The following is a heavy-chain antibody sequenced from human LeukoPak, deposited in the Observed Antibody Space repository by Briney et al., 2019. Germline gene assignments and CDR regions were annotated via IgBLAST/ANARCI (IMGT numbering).Heavy chain of an antibody. CDR3: ARVGFALEDIVVVPPIAWAKRGAFDI. CDR1: GASIRNYY. D-gene: IGHD2-2*01. CDR2: IYYSWST. V-gene: IGHV4-59*12. Sequence: SETLSLTCTVSGASIRNYYWSWIRQSPGKGLEWIGYIYYSWSTNYNPSLESRLAMSVDTSKNQFSLKLSSVTAADTAVYYCARVGFALEDIVVVPPIAWAKRGAFDIWGQGTMVTVSS. J-gene: IGHJ3*02.